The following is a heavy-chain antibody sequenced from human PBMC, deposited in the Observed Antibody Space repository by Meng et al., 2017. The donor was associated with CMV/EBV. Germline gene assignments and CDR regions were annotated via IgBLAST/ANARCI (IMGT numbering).Heavy chain of an antibody. D-gene: IGHD2-2*01. CDR1: GGSFSGYY. J-gene: IGHJ5*02. V-gene: IGHV4-34*01. CDR3: ARATTIVVVPAATVGWFDP. Sequence: ESLKISCAVYGGSFSGYYWSWIRQPPGKGLEWIGEINHSGSTNYNPSLKSRVTTSVDTSKNQFSLKLSSVTAADTAVYYCARATTIVVVPAATVGWFDPWGQGTLVTVSS. CDR2: INHSGST.